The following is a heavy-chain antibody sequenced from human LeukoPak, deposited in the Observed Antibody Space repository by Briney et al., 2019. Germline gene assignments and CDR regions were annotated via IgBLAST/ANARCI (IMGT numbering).Heavy chain of an antibody. J-gene: IGHJ4*02. CDR1: GVSISSSEW. CDR3: GKTDIYFNPIDY. D-gene: IGHD3-9*01. CDR2: IHRAGRT. Sequence: SGTLSLTCAVSGVSISSSEWWIWVRQPPGQGLEWIGEIHRAGRTRYNPSLKSRFTISMDYSKNQFPLKLTSVTAADTALFYCGKTDIYFNPIDYWGPGSLVTVSS. V-gene: IGHV4-4*02.